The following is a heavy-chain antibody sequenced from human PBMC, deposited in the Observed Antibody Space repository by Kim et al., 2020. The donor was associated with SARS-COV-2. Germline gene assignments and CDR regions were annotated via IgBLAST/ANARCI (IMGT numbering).Heavy chain of an antibody. J-gene: IGHJ3*01. Sequence: GESLKISCKGSGYNFTSYWIGWVRQMPGKGLEWMGIIYPGDSDTRYSPSFQGQVTISADQSISTAYLQWSSLTASDTGMYYCARCGYYGDRDVFDLWGQGPIVTLSS. CDR2: IYPGDSDT. D-gene: IGHD3-22*01. CDR1: GYNFTSYW. V-gene: IGHV5-51*01. CDR3: ARCGYYGDRDVFDL.